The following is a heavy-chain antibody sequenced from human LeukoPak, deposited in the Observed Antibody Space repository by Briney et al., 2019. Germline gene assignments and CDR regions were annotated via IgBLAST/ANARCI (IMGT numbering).Heavy chain of an antibody. CDR1: GLIFSSYA. CDR2: ISVSGASA. CDR3: AMTDGIRDGFDV. Sequence: TWGSLRLSCAASGLIFSSYAMIGVRQAPGKGLEWVSLISVSGASAYYADSVKGRFTVSRDDSKHTVYLQMNSLRAEDTAVYSCAMTDGIRDGFDVWGQGTMVTVSS. V-gene: IGHV3-23*01. D-gene: IGHD5-18*01. J-gene: IGHJ3*01.